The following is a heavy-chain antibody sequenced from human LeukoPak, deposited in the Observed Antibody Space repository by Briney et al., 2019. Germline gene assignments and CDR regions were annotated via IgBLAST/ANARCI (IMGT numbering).Heavy chain of an antibody. V-gene: IGHV1-46*01. CDR1: GYIFTNYY. CDR3: VREYRGGSFDY. Sequence: ASVKVSCKASGYIFTNYYMHWMRQAPGQGLEWVGLINLSGGNTNYAQKFRGRVTMTRDTSTSTMYMELSSLSSQDTAVYYCVREYRGGSFDYWGQGTLVTVAS. D-gene: IGHD5-24*01. J-gene: IGHJ4*02. CDR2: INLSGGNT.